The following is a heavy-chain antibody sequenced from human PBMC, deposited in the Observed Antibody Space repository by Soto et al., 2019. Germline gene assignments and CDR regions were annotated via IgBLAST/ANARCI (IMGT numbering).Heavy chain of an antibody. J-gene: IGHJ6*02. CDR1: GYTFTSYD. V-gene: IGHV1-8*01. CDR2: MNPNSGNT. CDR3: ARHPTYYDFWSGYRSYYCYGMDV. D-gene: IGHD3-3*01. Sequence: QVQLVQSGAEVKKPGASVKVSCKASGYTFTSYDINWVRQATGQGLEWMGWMNPNSGNTGYAQKFQGRVTMTRNTSISTAYMELSSLRPEGTAVYYCARHPTYYDFWSGYRSYYCYGMDVWGQGTTVTVSS.